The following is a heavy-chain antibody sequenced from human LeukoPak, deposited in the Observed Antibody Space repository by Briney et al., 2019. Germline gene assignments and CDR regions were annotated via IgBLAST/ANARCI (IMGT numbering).Heavy chain of an antibody. Sequence: GGSLRLSCAASGFTFDDYAMHWVRQAPGKGLEWVSGISWNSGSIGYADSVKGRFTISRDNAKNSLYLQMNSLRAEDTALYYCAMVRGVNEPFDYWGQGTLVTVSS. V-gene: IGHV3-9*01. J-gene: IGHJ4*02. CDR1: GFTFDDYA. CDR3: AMVRGVNEPFDY. D-gene: IGHD3-10*01. CDR2: ISWNSGSI.